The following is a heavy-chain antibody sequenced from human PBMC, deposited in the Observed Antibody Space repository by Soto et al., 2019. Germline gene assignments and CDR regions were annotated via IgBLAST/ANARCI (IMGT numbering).Heavy chain of an antibody. D-gene: IGHD6-19*01. CDR2: VSHDGRNT. CDR3: GKGGRQWLVTSDFNY. CDR1: GFTFSDYA. V-gene: IGHV3-30*18. Sequence: VQLVESGGGVVQPGRSLRLSCAASGFTFSDYAMHWVRQAPGKGLEWVAVVSHDGRNTHYADSVKGRFTISRDSSKNTVSLGMTSLRGGDTAGYYCGKGGRQWLVTSDFNYWGQGALVTVSS. J-gene: IGHJ4*02.